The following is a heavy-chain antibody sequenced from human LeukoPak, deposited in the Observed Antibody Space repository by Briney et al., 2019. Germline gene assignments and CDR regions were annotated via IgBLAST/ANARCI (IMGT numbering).Heavy chain of an antibody. CDR2: INPNSDGT. Sequence: GASVKVSCKASGGTFSSYAISWVRQAPGQGLEWMGRINPNSDGTDYVRKFQGRVTMTRDTSISTAYMELSRLRSDDTAVYYCARGLGYSYGLQFDYWGQGTLVTVSS. D-gene: IGHD5-18*01. J-gene: IGHJ4*02. CDR1: GGTFSSYA. CDR3: ARGLGYSYGLQFDY. V-gene: IGHV1-2*06.